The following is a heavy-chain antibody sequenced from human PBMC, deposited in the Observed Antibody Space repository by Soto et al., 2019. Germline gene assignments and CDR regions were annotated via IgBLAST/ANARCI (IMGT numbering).Heavy chain of an antibody. J-gene: IGHJ6*02. D-gene: IGHD3-9*01. CDR1: GGSISSGGYY. Sequence: TLSLTCTVSGGSISSGGYYWSWIRQHPGKGLEWIGYIYYSGSTYYNPSLKSRVTISVDTSKNQFSLKLSSVTAADTAVYYCARVVNYDFLTGYYGGMELDVGGQGTTVPVSS. CDR3: ARVVNYDFLTGYYGGMELDV. V-gene: IGHV4-31*03. CDR2: IYYSGST.